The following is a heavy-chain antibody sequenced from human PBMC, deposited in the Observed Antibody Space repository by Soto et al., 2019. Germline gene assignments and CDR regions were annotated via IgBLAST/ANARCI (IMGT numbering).Heavy chain of an antibody. D-gene: IGHD6-19*01. CDR3: ARPRRWEQWLAVGPNDAFDI. J-gene: IGHJ3*02. CDR1: GDSVSSNSVT. CDR2: TFYRSKWQS. V-gene: IGHV6-1*01. Sequence: PSQTLSLTCAISGDSVSSNSVTWNWIRQSPSRGLEWLGRTFYRSKWQSDYAVSVKSRVTINPDTSKNQFSLQLNSVTPEDTAVYYCARPRRWEQWLAVGPNDAFDIWGQGTMVTVSS.